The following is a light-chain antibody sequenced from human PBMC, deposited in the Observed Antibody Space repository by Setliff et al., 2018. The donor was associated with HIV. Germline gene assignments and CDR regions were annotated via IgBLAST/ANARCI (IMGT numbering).Light chain of an antibody. V-gene: IGLV2-14*01. CDR3: SSYTTSNTVV. CDR2: EVT. Sequence: QSALTQPASVSGSPGQSITISCSGTNNDVGGYNYVSWYQQHPGKAPKLLIYEVTDRPAGVSNRFSGSKSGRTASLTISGLQADDETYYYCSSYTTSNTVVFGGGTKVTVL. CDR1: NNDVGGYNY. J-gene: IGLJ2*01.